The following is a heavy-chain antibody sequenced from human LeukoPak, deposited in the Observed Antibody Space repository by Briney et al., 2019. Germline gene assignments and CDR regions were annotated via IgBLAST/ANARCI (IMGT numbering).Heavy chain of an antibody. Sequence: GGSLRLSCAASGFTFSSYAMSWVRQAPGKGVGGVSAISGSGGSTYYADSVKGRFTISRDNSKNTLYLQMNSLRAEDTAVYYCAKDPVANPFVAFDIWGQGTMVTVSS. V-gene: IGHV3-23*01. J-gene: IGHJ3*02. CDR1: GFTFSSYA. CDR3: AKDPVANPFVAFDI. CDR2: ISGSGGST. D-gene: IGHD4-23*01.